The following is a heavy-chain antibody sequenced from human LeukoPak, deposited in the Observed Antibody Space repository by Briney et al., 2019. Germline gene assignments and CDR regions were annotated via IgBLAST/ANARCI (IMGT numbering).Heavy chain of an antibody. V-gene: IGHV3-21*01. CDR3: ARRRAYCSSTSCYILDY. CDR2: ISSSSSYI. Sequence: GGSLRLSCAASGFTFSSYSMTWVRQAPGKGLEWVSSISSSSSYIYYADSVKGRFTISRDNAKNSLYLQMNSLRAEDTAVYYCARRRAYCSSTSCYILDYWGQGTLVTVSS. CDR1: GFTFSSYS. D-gene: IGHD2-2*02. J-gene: IGHJ4*02.